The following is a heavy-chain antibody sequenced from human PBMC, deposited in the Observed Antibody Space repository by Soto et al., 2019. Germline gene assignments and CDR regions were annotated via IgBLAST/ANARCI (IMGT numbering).Heavy chain of an antibody. D-gene: IGHD2-15*01. Sequence: PGGSLRLSCAASGFTFSSYAMSWVRQAPGKGLEWVSAISGSGGSTYYADSVKGRFTISRDNSKNTLYLQMNSLRAEDTAVYYCARDNSVADLGWWFDPWGQGTLVTVSS. CDR2: ISGSGGST. CDR1: GFTFSSYA. V-gene: IGHV3-23*01. J-gene: IGHJ5*02. CDR3: ARDNSVADLGWWFDP.